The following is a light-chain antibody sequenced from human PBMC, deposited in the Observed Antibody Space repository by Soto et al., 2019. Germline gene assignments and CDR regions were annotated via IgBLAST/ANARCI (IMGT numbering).Light chain of an antibody. CDR3: QSYDSSNPYVV. J-gene: IGLJ2*01. V-gene: IGLV6-57*02. Sequence: NFMPTQPHSVSKSPGKTVTISCTGSSGSIASNYVQWYQQRPGSAPTTVIYEDNQRPSGVPDRFSGSIDSSSNSASLTISGLKTEDEAYYYCQSYDSSNPYVVFGGGTKLTLL. CDR1: SGSIASNY. CDR2: EDN.